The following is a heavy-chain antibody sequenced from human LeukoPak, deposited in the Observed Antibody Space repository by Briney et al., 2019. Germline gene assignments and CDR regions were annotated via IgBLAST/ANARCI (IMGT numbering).Heavy chain of an antibody. CDR2: ISAYNGNT. D-gene: IGHD1-26*01. V-gene: IGHV1-18*01. Sequence: ASVKVSCKASGYTFTSYGISWVRQAPGQGLEWMGWISAYNGNTNYAQKLQGRVTMTTDTSTSTAYMELRSLRSDDTAVYYCARESGISLLGGATHYYYYMDVWGKGTTVTVSS. CDR3: ARESGISLLGGATHYYYYMDV. CDR1: GYTFTSYG. J-gene: IGHJ6*03.